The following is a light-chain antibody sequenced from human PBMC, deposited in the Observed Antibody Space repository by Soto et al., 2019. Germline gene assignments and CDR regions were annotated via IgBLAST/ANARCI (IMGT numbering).Light chain of an antibody. CDR2: EGS. J-gene: IGLJ1*01. V-gene: IGLV2-23*03. Sequence: QSALTQPASVSGSPGQSITISCTGTSSDVGSYNLVSWYQQHPGKAPKFMIYEGSKRPSGVSNRFSGSKSGNTASLTISGLQAEDEADYYCCSYAASGTFVFGTGTKLTVL. CDR3: CSYAASGTFV. CDR1: SSDVGSYNL.